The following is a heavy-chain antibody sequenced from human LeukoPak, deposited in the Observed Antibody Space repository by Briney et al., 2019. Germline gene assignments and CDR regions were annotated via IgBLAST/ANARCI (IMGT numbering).Heavy chain of an antibody. V-gene: IGHV3-23*01. D-gene: IGHD6-13*01. J-gene: IGHJ4*02. CDR3: AKTEAAGSRFED. Sequence: GGSLRLSCAASGFTFSSYAMSWVRQAPGKGLEWVSAISGSGGSTYYADSVKGRFTISRDNSKNTLYQQMNSLRAEDTAVYYCAKTEAAGSRFEDWGQGTLVTVSS. CDR1: GFTFSSYA. CDR2: ISGSGGST.